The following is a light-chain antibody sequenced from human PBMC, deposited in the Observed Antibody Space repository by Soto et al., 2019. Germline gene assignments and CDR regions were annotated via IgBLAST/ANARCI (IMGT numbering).Light chain of an antibody. CDR1: SSNIGSNT. J-gene: IGLJ1*01. V-gene: IGLV1-40*01. CDR3: QSYDSSLSGWV. CDR2: GNT. Sequence: QSVLTQPPSASGTPGQRVTISCSGSSSNIGSNTVHWYQHVPGTAPNLLIFGNTNRPSGVPDRFSGSKSGTSASLAITGLQAEDESDYYCQSYDSSLSGWVFGTGNKVTVL.